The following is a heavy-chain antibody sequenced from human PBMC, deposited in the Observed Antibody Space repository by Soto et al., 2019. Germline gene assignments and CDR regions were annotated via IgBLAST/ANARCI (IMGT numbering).Heavy chain of an antibody. CDR1: GFTLSSYW. J-gene: IGHJ4*02. V-gene: IGHV3-7*02. Sequence: EAQLVESGGGLVQPGGSLRLSCAASGFTLSSYWMSWVRQAPGKGLEWVANIKQDGSEKYYVDSVKGRFTISRDNAKNSLYLQMNNLRAEDTAVYYCATSRSFDHWGQGTLVTVSA. CDR3: ATSRSFDH. D-gene: IGHD3-10*01. CDR2: IKQDGSEK.